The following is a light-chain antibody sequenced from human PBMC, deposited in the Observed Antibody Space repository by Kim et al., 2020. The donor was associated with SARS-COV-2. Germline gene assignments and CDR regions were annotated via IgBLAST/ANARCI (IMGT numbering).Light chain of an antibody. Sequence: SASVGDRVTITCQASQDISNYLNWYQQKPGKAPKLLIYDASNLETGVPSRFSGSGSGTDFTFTISSLQPEDIATYYCQQYDQSGTFGGGTKVDIK. V-gene: IGKV1-33*01. CDR2: DAS. CDR3: QQYDQSGT. CDR1: QDISNY. J-gene: IGKJ4*01.